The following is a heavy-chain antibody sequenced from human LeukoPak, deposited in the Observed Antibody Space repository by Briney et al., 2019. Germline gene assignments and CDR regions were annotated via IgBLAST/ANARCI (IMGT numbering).Heavy chain of an antibody. V-gene: IGHV2-5*01. CDR3: AHVSATEGRSYFDF. J-gene: IGHJ4*02. CDR2: IYWNDDK. D-gene: IGHD5-24*01. Sequence: ESGPTLVKPTQTLTLTCTFSGFSLRTSGVGMGWIRQPPGRALEWLALIYWNDDKRYSPSLKNTLTITEDTSKNQVVLTMNNMDPVDTATYYCAHVSATEGRSYFDFWGQGTLVTVSS. CDR1: GFSLRTSGVG.